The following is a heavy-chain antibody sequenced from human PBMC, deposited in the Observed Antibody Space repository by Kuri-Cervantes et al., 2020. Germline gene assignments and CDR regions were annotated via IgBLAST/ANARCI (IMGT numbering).Heavy chain of an antibody. J-gene: IGHJ4*02. CDR2: ISYDGSNK. Sequence: GESLKISCAASGFTFSSYGMHWVRQAPGKGLEWVAVISYDGSNKYYADSVKGRFTISRDNSKNTLYLQMNSLRAEDTAVYYCARDWEAARVFDYWGQGTLVTVSS. V-gene: IGHV3-30*03. CDR1: GFTFSSYG. CDR3: ARDWEAARVFDY. D-gene: IGHD6-6*01.